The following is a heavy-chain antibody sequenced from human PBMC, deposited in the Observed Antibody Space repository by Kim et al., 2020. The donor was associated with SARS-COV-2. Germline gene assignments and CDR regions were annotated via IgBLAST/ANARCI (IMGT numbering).Heavy chain of an antibody. J-gene: IGHJ4*01. CDR1: GGSISGYY. Sequence: SETLSLTCTVSGGSISGYYWSWIRQPAGKGLEWIGRIYSSGSTNHNPSLKSRLSMSVDTSKSQFSLRLTSVTAADTAVYYGARDGYDDVWGSYRYFDSWG. CDR2: IYSSGST. V-gene: IGHV4-4*07. D-gene: IGHD3-16*02. CDR3: ARDGYDDVWGSYRYFDS.